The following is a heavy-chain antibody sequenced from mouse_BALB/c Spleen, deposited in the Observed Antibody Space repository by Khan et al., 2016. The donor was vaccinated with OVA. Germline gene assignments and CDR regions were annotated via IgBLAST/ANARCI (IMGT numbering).Heavy chain of an antibody. CDR1: GYSFTRYY. CDR3: ARGTFDY. Sequence: VRLHQSGPELMKPGASVNISCKASGYSFTRYYIHWVKPSPGQRLEWIGSIDPFNGDTDYNQNFKGQATLTVDTSSNTAYLHLSSLTVEDYAVYVCARGTFDYGGQGTRVTVSA. J-gene: IGHJ3*01. V-gene: IGHV1S135*01. D-gene: IGHD3-3*01. CDR2: IDPFNGDT.